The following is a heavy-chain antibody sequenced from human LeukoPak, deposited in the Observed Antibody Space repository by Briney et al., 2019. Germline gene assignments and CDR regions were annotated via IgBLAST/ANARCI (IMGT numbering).Heavy chain of an antibody. D-gene: IGHD2-15*01. CDR1: GGSFSGYY. J-gene: IGHJ5*02. CDR3: ARGYSGVSFLDP. V-gene: IGHV4-34*01. Sequence: KPSETLSLTCAVYGGSFSGYYWSWIRQPPGKGLEWIGEINHSGSTNYNPSLKSRLTIAVDTSENEFSVKLSSVTAADTAVYYCARGYSGVSFLDPWGQGILVTVSS. CDR2: INHSGST.